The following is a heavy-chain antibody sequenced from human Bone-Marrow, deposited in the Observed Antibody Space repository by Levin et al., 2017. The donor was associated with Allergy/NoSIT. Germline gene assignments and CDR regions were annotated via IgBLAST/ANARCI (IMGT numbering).Heavy chain of an antibody. Sequence: GGSLRLSCAASGFTFASSWMHWVRQAPQKGLVWVARSNTDGSITAYADSVKGRFTISRNNAENAVFLQMDGLRAEDTGLYYCAKEGWFYGLDVWGQGTTVTVSS. CDR1: GFTFASSW. J-gene: IGHJ6*02. CDR2: SNTDGSIT. CDR3: AKEGWFYGLDV. D-gene: IGHD6-19*01. V-gene: IGHV3-74*03.